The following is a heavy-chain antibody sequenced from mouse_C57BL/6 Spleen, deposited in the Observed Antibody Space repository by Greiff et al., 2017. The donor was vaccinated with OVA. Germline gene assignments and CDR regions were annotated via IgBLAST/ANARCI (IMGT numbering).Heavy chain of an antibody. V-gene: IGHV1-64*01. CDR1: GYTFTSYW. CDR3: AVITTVVAVDY. D-gene: IGHD1-1*01. J-gene: IGHJ2*01. CDR2: IHPNSGST. Sequence: VQLQQPGAELEKPGASVKLSCKASGYTFTSYWMHWVKQRPGQGLEWIGMIHPNSGSTNYNEKFKSKATLTVDKSSSTAYMQLSSLTSEDSAVYYCAVITTVVAVDYWGQGTTLTVSS.